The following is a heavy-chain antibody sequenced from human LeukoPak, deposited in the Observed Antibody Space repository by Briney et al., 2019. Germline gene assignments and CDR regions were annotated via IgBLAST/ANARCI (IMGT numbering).Heavy chain of an antibody. D-gene: IGHD2-2*02. CDR3: AKDGSLYPVD. CDR1: ALNFSTYG. Sequence: GGSLRLSCAASALNFSTYGMHWVRQAPGRGLEWVAVIWHDGSQRYYADSVKGRFAISRDDSRNMVYLQMNSLIGDDTAVYYCAKDGSLYPVDWGQGTLVTVSS. CDR2: IWHDGSQR. J-gene: IGHJ4*02. V-gene: IGHV3-33*06.